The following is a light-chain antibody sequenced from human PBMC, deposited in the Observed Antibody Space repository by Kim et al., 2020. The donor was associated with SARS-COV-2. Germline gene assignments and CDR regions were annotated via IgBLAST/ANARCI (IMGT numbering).Light chain of an antibody. CDR1: ESIDRW. CDR3: QQYLSSSPSVS. Sequence: DIQMTQSPSTLSASVGDRVTITCRASESIDRWLAWYQQKPGKAPKRLIYYASRLESGVPSRFSGSGSGKEVTLTISSLQSDDFATYFCQQYLSSSPSVSFGAGTKVDIK. CDR2: YAS. J-gene: IGKJ3*01. V-gene: IGKV1-5*01.